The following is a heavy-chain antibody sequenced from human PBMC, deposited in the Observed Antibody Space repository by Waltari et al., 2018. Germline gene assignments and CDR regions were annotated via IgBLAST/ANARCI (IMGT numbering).Heavy chain of an antibody. D-gene: IGHD3-10*01. V-gene: IGHV3-33*03. J-gene: IGHJ6*02. Sequence: APGKRPEWVGVIWDDGNNKDYADSVRGRFTISRDNAKNTLYLQMDSLRADDTAVYYCAKGSYYDAGGRTYYNGMDVWGQGTTVTVSS. CDR3: AKGSYYDAGGRTYYNGMDV. CDR2: IWDDGNNK.